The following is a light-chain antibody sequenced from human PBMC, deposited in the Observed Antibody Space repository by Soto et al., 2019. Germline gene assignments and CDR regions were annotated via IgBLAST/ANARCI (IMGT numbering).Light chain of an antibody. Sequence: EIVLTQSPGTLSLSPGERATLYCRASQSIGSNYLAWYQQKPGQAPRVLIYGASSRATGIPDRFSGSGSGADFTLTSSSLEPEDFAVYYCQQRSNWPLTFGGGTKVDIK. CDR1: QSIGSNY. J-gene: IGKJ4*01. V-gene: IGKV3D-20*02. CDR2: GAS. CDR3: QQRSNWPLT.